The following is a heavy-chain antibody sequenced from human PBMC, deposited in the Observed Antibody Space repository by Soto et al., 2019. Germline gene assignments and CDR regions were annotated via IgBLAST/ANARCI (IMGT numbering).Heavy chain of an antibody. J-gene: IGHJ6*02. V-gene: IGHV4-34*01. CDR3: ARELDDYYYYGMDV. CDR2: INHSGST. D-gene: IGHD3-3*02. CDR1: GGSFSGYY. Sequence: PSETLSLTCAVYGGSFSGYYWSWIRQPPGKGLEWIGEINHSGSTNYNPSLKSRVTISVDTSKNQFSLKLSSVTAADTAVYYCARELDDYYYYGMDVWGQGTTVTV.